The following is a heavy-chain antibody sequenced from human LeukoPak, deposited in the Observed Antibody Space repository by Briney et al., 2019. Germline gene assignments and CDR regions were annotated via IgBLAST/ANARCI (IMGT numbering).Heavy chain of an antibody. CDR1: GFTFSSYA. Sequence: GGSLRLSCAASGFTFSSYAMSWVRQAPGKGLEWVSAISGSGGSTYYADSVKGRFTISRDNSKNTLYLQMNSLRAEDTALYYCAKVPYSSSWHPYWYFDLWGRGTLVTVSS. V-gene: IGHV3-23*01. CDR3: AKVPYSSSWHPYWYFDL. J-gene: IGHJ2*01. D-gene: IGHD6-13*01. CDR2: ISGSGGST.